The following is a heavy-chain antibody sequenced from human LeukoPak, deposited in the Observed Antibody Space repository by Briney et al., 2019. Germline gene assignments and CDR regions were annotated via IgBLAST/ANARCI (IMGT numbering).Heavy chain of an antibody. J-gene: IGHJ6*02. CDR1: GGSISSYY. V-gene: IGHV4-59*01. CDR3: ASGDRDYYYGMDV. Sequence: PSETLSLTCTVSGGSISSYYWSWIRQPPGKGLEWIGYIYYSGSTNYNPSLKSRVTISVDTSKNQFPLKLSSVTAADTAVYYCASGDRDYYYGMDVWGQGTTVTVSS. CDR2: IYYSGST. D-gene: IGHD3-10*01.